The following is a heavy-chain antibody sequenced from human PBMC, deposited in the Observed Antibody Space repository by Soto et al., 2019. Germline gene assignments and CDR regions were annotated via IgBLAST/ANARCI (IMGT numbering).Heavy chain of an antibody. CDR3: ARDGYSSGWYGYYYYYYMDV. CDR1: GYTFTSYA. D-gene: IGHD6-19*01. Sequence: QVQLVQSGAEVKKPGASVKVSCKASGYTFTSYAMHWVRQAPGQRLEWMGWINAGNGNTKYSQKFQGRVTITRDTSASTAYMELSSLRSEDTAVYYCARDGYSSGWYGYYYYYYMDVWGKGTTVTVSS. CDR2: INAGNGNT. J-gene: IGHJ6*03. V-gene: IGHV1-3*01.